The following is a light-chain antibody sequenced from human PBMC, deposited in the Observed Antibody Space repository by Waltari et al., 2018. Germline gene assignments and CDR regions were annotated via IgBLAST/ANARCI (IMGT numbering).Light chain of an antibody. Sequence: QSALTQPASVSGSPGQSITIPCTGTSSDVGGYNYVSWYQQHPGKAPKLMIYDVVNRPSGISNRFSGSKSGNTASLTISGLQAEDEGDYYCSSYTSTSTYVFGTGTKVTVL. J-gene: IGLJ1*01. V-gene: IGLV2-14*01. CDR3: SSYTSTSTYV. CDR2: DVV. CDR1: SSDVGGYNY.